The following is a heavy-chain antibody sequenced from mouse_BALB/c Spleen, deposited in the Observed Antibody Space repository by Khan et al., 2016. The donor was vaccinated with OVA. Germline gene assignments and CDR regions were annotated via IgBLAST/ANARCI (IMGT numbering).Heavy chain of an antibody. V-gene: IGHV14-3*02. CDR1: GYNIKDTY. Sequence: VRLQQSGAELVKPGASVKLSCTASGYNIKDTYMHWVKQRPEQGLEWIGRIDPANGNTKYDPKFQGKATITADKPSNTAYLQLSSLTSEDAAVYYCARWPRGYWGQGTTLTVSS. CDR3: ARWPRGY. CDR2: IDPANGNT. J-gene: IGHJ2*01.